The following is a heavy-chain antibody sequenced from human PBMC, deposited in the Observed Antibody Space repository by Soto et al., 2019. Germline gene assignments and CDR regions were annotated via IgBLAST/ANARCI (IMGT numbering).Heavy chain of an antibody. CDR2: IYPGDSDT. CDR3: ARLRYDSGGYYLYYFDY. CDR1: GYSFTSYW. J-gene: IGHJ4*02. Sequence: EVLLVQSGAEVRKPGESLKISCKGSGYSFTSYWVAWLRQMPGKGLEWMGIIYPGDSDTRYSPSFQGQVTISADKSLSTAYLQWSSLKASDTAMYYCARLRYDSGGYYLYYFDYWGQGTLVTVSS. D-gene: IGHD3-22*01. V-gene: IGHV5-51*01.